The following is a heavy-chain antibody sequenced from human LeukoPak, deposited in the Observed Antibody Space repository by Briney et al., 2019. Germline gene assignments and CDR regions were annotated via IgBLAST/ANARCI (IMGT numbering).Heavy chain of an antibody. CDR2: IYYNGGT. CDR1: GGSISSSSYY. Sequence: SETLSLTCTVSGGSISSSSYYWGWIRQPPGKGLEWIGSIYYNGGTYYNPSLKSRVTISVDTSKNQFSLKLSSVTAADTAVYYCATYIVVVPAASIRFDPWGQGTLVTVSS. V-gene: IGHV4-39*01. D-gene: IGHD2-2*01. J-gene: IGHJ5*02. CDR3: ATYIVVVPAASIRFDP.